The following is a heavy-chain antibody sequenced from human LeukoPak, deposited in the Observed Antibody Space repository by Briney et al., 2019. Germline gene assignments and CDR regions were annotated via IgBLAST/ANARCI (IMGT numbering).Heavy chain of an antibody. V-gene: IGHV4-59*01. CDR1: GGSISSYY. Sequence: KPSETLSLACTVSGGSISSYYWSWIRQPPGKGLEWIGYIYYSGSTNYNPSLKSRVTISVDTSKNQFSLKLSSVTAADTAVYYCARIHGDYNDPWGQGTLVTVSS. D-gene: IGHD4-17*01. CDR3: ARIHGDYNDP. CDR2: IYYSGST. J-gene: IGHJ5*02.